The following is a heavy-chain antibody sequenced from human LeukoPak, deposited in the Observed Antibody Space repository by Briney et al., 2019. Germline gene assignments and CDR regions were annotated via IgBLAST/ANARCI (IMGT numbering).Heavy chain of an antibody. CDR1: GFTFSSYG. D-gene: IGHD6-13*01. J-gene: IGHJ4*02. CDR2: ISYDGSNK. CDR3: AKDDGEQQLGDY. V-gene: IGHV3-30*18. Sequence: GRSLRLSCAASGFTFSSYGMHWVRQAPGKGLEWVAVISYDGSNKYYADSVKGRFTISRDNSKNTLYLQMNSLRAEDTAVYYCAKDDGEQQLGDYWGQGTLVTVSS.